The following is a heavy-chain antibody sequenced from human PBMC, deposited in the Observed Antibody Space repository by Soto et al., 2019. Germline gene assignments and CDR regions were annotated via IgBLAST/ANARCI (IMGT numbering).Heavy chain of an antibody. Sequence: QVQLVQSGAEVKKPGASVKVSCKASGYTFTSYYMHWVRQAPGQGLEWMGIINPSGGSTSYAQKXQXXXTXXRDTSTSTLYMELSSLRSEDTAVYYCVRARCSGGSCYQADYWGQGTLVTVSS. CDR2: INPSGGST. D-gene: IGHD2-15*01. CDR1: GYTFTSYY. J-gene: IGHJ4*02. CDR3: VRARCSGGSCYQADY. V-gene: IGHV1-46*03.